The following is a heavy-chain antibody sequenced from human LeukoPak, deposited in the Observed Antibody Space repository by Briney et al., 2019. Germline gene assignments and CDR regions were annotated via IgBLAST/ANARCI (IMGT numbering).Heavy chain of an antibody. J-gene: IGHJ6*03. D-gene: IGHD2/OR15-2a*01. CDR3: ARDNRWGYYYYM. V-gene: IGHV4-61*02. Sequence: SETLSLTCTVSGGSISSGSYYWSWVRQPAGKGLEWIGRIYTSGSTNYNPSLKSRVTISVDTSKNQFSLKLSPVTAADTAVYYCARDNRWGYYYYM. CDR2: IYTSGST. CDR1: GGSISSGSYY.